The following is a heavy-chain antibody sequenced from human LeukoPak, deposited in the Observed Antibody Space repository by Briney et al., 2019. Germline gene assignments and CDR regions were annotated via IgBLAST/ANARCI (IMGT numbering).Heavy chain of an antibody. J-gene: IGHJ4*02. CDR2: IKSQVFGGTT. V-gene: IGHV3-49*01. Sequence: GGSLRLSCAASGFAFSGVGMSWGRQAPGKGLEWGGVIKSQVFGGTTEYTASVRGGFTISRDGSRSIAYLRMTRLKTQDTAVYYCTRVRKNKTYYYDSSGYYFEYWGQGALVTVSS. CDR1: GFAFSGVG. CDR3: TRVRKNKTYYYDSSGYYFEY. D-gene: IGHD3-22*01.